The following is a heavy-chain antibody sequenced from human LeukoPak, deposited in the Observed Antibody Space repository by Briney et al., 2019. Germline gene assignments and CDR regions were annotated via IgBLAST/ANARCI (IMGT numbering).Heavy chain of an antibody. Sequence: PSETLSLTCTVSGGSISSYYWSWLRQPPGKGLEWIGYIYYSGSTNCNPSLKSRVTISVDTSKNQFSLKLSSVTAADTAVYYCASFKRGDSPTSYYFDYWGQGTLVTVSS. CDR2: IYYSGST. CDR3: ASFKRGDSPTSYYFDY. V-gene: IGHV4-59*01. D-gene: IGHD2-21*02. CDR1: GGSISSYY. J-gene: IGHJ4*02.